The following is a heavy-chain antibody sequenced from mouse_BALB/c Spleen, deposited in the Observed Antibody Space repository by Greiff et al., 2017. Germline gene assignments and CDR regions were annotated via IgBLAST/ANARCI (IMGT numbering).Heavy chain of an antibody. J-gene: IGHJ2*01. CDR1: GFTFSSFG. Sequence: DVKLVESGGGLVQPGGSRKLSCAASGFTFSSFGMHWVRQAPEKGLEWVAYISSGSSTIYYADTVKGRFTISRDNPKNTLFLQMTSLRSEDTAMYYCARLGFTTATDDWGQGTTLTVSS. CDR2: ISSGSSTI. CDR3: ARLGFTTATDD. D-gene: IGHD1-2*01. V-gene: IGHV5-17*02.